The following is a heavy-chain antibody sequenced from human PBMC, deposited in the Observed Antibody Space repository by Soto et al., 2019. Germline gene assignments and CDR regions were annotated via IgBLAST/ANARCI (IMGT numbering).Heavy chain of an antibody. CDR2: INHSGST. D-gene: IGHD3-10*01. V-gene: IGHV4-34*01. J-gene: IGHJ6*02. CDR3: ARGCIYGSGSYPHYYYGMDV. Sequence: QVQLQQWGAGLLKPSETLSLTCAVYGGSFSGYYWSWIRQPPGKGLEWIGEINHSGSTNYNPSLKSRVTISVDTAKNQFSLKLSSVTAADTAVYYCARGCIYGSGSYPHYYYGMDVWGQGTTVTVSS. CDR1: GGSFSGYY.